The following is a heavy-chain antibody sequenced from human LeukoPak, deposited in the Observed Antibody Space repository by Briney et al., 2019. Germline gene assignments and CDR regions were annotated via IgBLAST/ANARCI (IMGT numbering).Heavy chain of an antibody. V-gene: IGHV3-33*06. Sequence: GGSLRLSCAASGFTFSYYGMHWVRQAPGKGLDWVAVIWYDGSYIYYADSVKGRFTIPRDDSKNTMYLQMNSLRAEDTAVYYCAKIVQFTAATGTGLDYWGQGTLVTVSP. D-gene: IGHD6-13*01. CDR3: AKIVQFTAATGTGLDY. CDR1: GFTFSYYG. J-gene: IGHJ4*02. CDR2: IWYDGSYI.